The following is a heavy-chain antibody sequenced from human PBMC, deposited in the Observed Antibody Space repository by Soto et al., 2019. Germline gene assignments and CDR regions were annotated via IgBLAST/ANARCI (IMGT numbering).Heavy chain of an antibody. J-gene: IGHJ4*02. CDR1: GGSISSYY. D-gene: IGHD2-15*01. CDR2: IYYSGST. V-gene: IGHV4-59*01. Sequence: ASETLSLTCTVSGGSISSYYWSWIRQPPGKGLEWIGYIYYSGSTNYNPSLKSRVTISVDTSKNQFSLKLSSVTAADTAVYYCARENLGYCSGGSCYSPFDYWGQGTLVTVSS. CDR3: ARENLGYCSGGSCYSPFDY.